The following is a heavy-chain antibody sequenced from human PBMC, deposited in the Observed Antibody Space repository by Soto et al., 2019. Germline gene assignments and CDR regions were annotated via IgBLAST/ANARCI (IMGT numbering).Heavy chain of an antibody. V-gene: IGHV5-10-1*01. CDR2: IDPSDSYT. Sequence: PGESLKISCKGFGYTSTSYWISWVRQMPGKGLEWMGRIDPSDSYTNYSPSVQDHVTISADNSIRTAYLQWSRLEASDTAIYYCARRNSGSWSFTWGQGTLVTVSS. CDR3: ARRNSGSWSFT. D-gene: IGHD6-13*01. CDR1: GYTSTSYW. J-gene: IGHJ5*02.